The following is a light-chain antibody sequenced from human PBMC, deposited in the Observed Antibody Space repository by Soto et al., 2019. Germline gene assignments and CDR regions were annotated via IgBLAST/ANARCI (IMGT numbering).Light chain of an antibody. V-gene: IGKV1-27*01. J-gene: IGKJ3*01. Sequence: DIQMTQSPSSLSATVGDRVTITCRASQDISNYLAWHQQKPGKVPKLLIDAASTLQPGVPSRFSGSGSGTDFTLTISSLQPEDVATYYCQKYNGAPPETFGPGTKVAIK. CDR1: QDISNY. CDR3: QKYNGAPPET. CDR2: AAS.